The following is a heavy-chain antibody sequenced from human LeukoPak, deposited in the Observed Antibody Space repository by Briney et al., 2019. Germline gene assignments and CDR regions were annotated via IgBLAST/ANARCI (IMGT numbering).Heavy chain of an antibody. Sequence: SETLSLTCTVSGGSISSSSYYWGWIRQPPGKGLEWIGSIYYSGSTYYNPSLKSRVTISVDTSKNQFSLKLSSVTAADTAVYYCARHPYSSGYQWPDYWGQGTLVTVSS. D-gene: IGHD6-25*01. V-gene: IGHV4-39*01. CDR1: GGSISSSSYY. J-gene: IGHJ4*02. CDR3: ARHPYSSGYQWPDY. CDR2: IYYSGST.